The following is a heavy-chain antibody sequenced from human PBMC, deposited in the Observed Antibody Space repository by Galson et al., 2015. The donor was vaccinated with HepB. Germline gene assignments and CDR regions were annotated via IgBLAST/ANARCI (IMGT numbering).Heavy chain of an antibody. CDR1: GYSFITYW. D-gene: IGHD3-16*02. Sequence: QSGAEVKKPGESLKISCKGSGYSFITYWILWVRQMPGKGLEWMGVIYPDDSDTRYSPSFQGQVTISADKSISTAYLQWSSPKASDTAIYYCTRSRAGYPGDYWGQGTLVTVSS. J-gene: IGHJ4*02. CDR2: IYPDDSDT. V-gene: IGHV5-51*01. CDR3: TRSRAGYPGDY.